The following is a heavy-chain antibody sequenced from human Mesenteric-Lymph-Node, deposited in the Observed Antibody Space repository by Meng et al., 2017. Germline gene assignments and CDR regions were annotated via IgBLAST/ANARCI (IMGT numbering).Heavy chain of an antibody. V-gene: IGHV3-30*01. J-gene: IGHJ4*02. CDR1: GFTFSSYA. CDR2: ISYDGSNK. D-gene: IGHD1-26*01. Sequence: GESLKISCAASGFTFSSYAMHWVRQAPGKGLEWVAVISYDGSNKYYADSVKGRFTISRDNSKNTLYLQMNSLRAEDTALYYCAKDLGYSVTSTFDNWGQGTLVTVSS. CDR3: AKDLGYSVTSTFDN.